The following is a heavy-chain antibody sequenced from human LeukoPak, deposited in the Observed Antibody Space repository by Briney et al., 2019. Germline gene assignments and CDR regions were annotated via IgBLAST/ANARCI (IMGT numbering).Heavy chain of an antibody. CDR3: ARELLAEGLSGGDTFDY. V-gene: IGHV1-69*13. Sequence: SVKVSFKASGYTFTGYYMHWVRQAPGQGLEWMGGIIPIFGTANYAQKFQGRVTITADESTSTAYMELSSLRSEDTAVYYCARELLAEGLSGGDTFDYWGQGTLVTVSS. J-gene: IGHJ4*02. CDR2: IIPIFGTA. CDR1: GYTFTGYY. D-gene: IGHD2-21*02.